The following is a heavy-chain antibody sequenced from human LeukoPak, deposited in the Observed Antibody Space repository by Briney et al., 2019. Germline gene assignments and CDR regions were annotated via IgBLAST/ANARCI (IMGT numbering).Heavy chain of an antibody. V-gene: IGHV3-48*04. D-gene: IGHD6-19*01. J-gene: IGHJ4*02. Sequence: PGRSLRLSCAASGFTFSNYGMNWVRQAPGKGLEWVSYISSSGSTIYYADSVKGRFTISRDNAKNSLYLQMNSLRAEDTAVYYCARVHSSGWYVDYWGQGTLVTVSS. CDR2: ISSSGSTI. CDR3: ARVHSSGWYVDY. CDR1: GFTFSNYG.